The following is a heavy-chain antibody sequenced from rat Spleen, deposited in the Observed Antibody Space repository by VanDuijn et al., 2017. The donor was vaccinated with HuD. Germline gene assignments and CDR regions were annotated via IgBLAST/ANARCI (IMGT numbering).Heavy chain of an antibody. CDR2: MRYNGDT. D-gene: IGHD1-12*02. Sequence: VQLVESGGGLVQPGRSLKLSCVASGFTFNNYWMTWIRQAPGKGLEWMGRMRYNGDTSYNSALKSRLSISRDTSKNQVFLKMNSLQTDDTGTYYCTREVPSATMMVLITHDYWGQGVMVTVSS. CDR1: GFTFNNYW. J-gene: IGHJ2*01. CDR3: TREVPSATMMVLITHDY. V-gene: IGHV2-63*01.